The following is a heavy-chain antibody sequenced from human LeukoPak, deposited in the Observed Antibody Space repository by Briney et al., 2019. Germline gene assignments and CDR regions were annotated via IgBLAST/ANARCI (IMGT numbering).Heavy chain of an antibody. CDR3: ARAGNYYTSGSYLGY. CDR1: GGSISSYY. V-gene: IGHV4-59*01. D-gene: IGHD3-10*01. J-gene: IGHJ4*02. Sequence: PSETLSLTCTVSGGSISSYYWIWIRQPPGKGLEWIAYIYYRGSANYNPSLKSRVTISVDTSKNQFSLKLNSVTAADTAVYYCARAGNYYTSGSYLGYWGQGTLVTVSS. CDR2: IYYRGSA.